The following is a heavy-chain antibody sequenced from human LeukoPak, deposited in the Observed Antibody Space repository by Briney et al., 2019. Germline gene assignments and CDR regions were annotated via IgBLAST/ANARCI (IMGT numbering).Heavy chain of an antibody. CDR1: GGSISSYY. D-gene: IGHD1-26*01. J-gene: IGHJ6*03. CDR3: ARDQGEDSGTYFRYYYYYYLDV. V-gene: IGHV4-4*07. CDR2: IYSSGNT. Sequence: SETLSLTCTVSGGSISSYYWNWIRQPAGKGLEWIWRIYSSGNTNYNPSLKSRVSMSVDTSKNQFSLKLSSVTAADTAVYYCARDQGEDSGTYFRYYYYYYLDVWGKGTTVTVSS.